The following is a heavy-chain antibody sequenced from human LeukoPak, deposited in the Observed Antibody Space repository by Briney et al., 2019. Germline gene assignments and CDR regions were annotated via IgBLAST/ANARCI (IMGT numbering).Heavy chain of an antibody. CDR2: IYYGGST. CDR1: GGSISSSSYY. V-gene: IGHV4-39*01. Sequence: NASETLSLTCTVSGGSISSSSYYWGWIRQPPGKGLEWIGSIYYGGSTYYNPSLKSRVTISVDTSKNQFSLKLSSVTAADTAVYYCARIDYYGSGSYIDYWGQGTLVTVSS. D-gene: IGHD3-10*01. J-gene: IGHJ4*02. CDR3: ARIDYYGSGSYIDY.